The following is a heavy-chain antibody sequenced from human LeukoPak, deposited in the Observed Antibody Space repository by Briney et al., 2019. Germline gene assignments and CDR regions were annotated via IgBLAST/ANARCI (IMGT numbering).Heavy chain of an antibody. CDR3: ARSSRTLITFGGVIVGDFDY. Sequence: PGGSLRLSCAASGFTFSSYAMHWVRQAPGKGLEYVSAISSNGGRTYYANSLKGRFTISRDNSKNTLYLQMGSLRAEDMAVYYCARSSRTLITFGGVIVGDFDYWGQGTLVTVSS. V-gene: IGHV3-64*01. J-gene: IGHJ4*02. CDR1: GFTFSSYA. CDR2: ISSNGGRT. D-gene: IGHD3-16*02.